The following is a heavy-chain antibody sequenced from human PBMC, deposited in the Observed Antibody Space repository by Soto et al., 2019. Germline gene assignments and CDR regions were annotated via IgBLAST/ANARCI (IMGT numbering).Heavy chain of an antibody. J-gene: IGHJ6*02. V-gene: IGHV1-3*01. CDR3: ARERIAARPNYYYYGMDV. D-gene: IGHD6-6*01. Sequence: GASVKVSCKASGYTFTSYAMHWVRQAPGQRLEWVGWINAGNGNTKYSQKFQGRVTITRDTSASTAYMELSSLRSEDTAVYYCARERIAARPNYYYYGMDVWGQGTTVTVSS. CDR1: GYTFTSYA. CDR2: INAGNGNT.